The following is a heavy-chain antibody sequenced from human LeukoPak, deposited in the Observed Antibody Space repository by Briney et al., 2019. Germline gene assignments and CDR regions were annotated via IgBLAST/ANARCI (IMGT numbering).Heavy chain of an antibody. V-gene: IGHV3-7*03. CDR2: IKLDGGEK. CDR3: ARDQYDTWSRRGNFDS. CDR1: GFTFGKYW. Sequence: GGSLRLSCAASGFTFGKYWMSWVRQAPGKGLEWVANIKLDGGEKNYVDSVKGRFTISRDNTKNSLYLQMNSLRAEDTAVFYCARDQYDTWSRRGNFDSWGQGTLVIVSS. D-gene: IGHD3-3*01. J-gene: IGHJ4*02.